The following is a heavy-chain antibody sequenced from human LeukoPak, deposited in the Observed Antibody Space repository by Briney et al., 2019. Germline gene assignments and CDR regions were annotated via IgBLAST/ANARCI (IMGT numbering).Heavy chain of an antibody. J-gene: IGHJ5*02. Sequence: PGGSLRLSCAASGFTFSSYWMSWVRQAPGKGLEWVSAISGSGGSTYYADSVKGRFTISRDNSKNTLYLQMNSLRAEDTAVYYCAKDWAALEPPFDNALFDPWGQGTLVTVSS. CDR1: GFTFSSYW. CDR3: AKDWAALEPPFDNALFDP. V-gene: IGHV3-23*01. D-gene: IGHD1-1*01. CDR2: ISGSGGST.